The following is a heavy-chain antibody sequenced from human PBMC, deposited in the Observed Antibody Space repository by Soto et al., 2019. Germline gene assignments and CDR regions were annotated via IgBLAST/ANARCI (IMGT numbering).Heavy chain of an antibody. D-gene: IGHD3-16*01. CDR3: AGGVIRGWGGGDWFDP. J-gene: IGHJ5*02. V-gene: IGHV4-59*01. Sequence: QVQLQESGPGLVKPSETLSLTCSVSGDSLSSYYWTWIRQSPEMGLEWIASVSYTGRTHYNPSLKSRVTISLDTSQSQVSGRLTSVTTADTAIYFCAGGVIRGWGGGDWFDPWGQGVRVTVSA. CDR1: GDSLSSYY. CDR2: VSYTGRT.